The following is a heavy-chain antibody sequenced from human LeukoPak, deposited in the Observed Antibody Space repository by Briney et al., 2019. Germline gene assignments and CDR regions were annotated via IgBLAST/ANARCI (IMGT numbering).Heavy chain of an antibody. Sequence: GFTXSXXWMXWXXXAXXXGLXXVANIKQDGSEKYYVDSVKGRFTISRDNAKNSLYLQMNSLRAEDTAVYYCARDFNGWNFDYWGQGTLVTVSS. CDR1: GFTXSXXW. D-gene: IGHD6-19*01. CDR3: ARDFNGWNFDY. V-gene: IGHV3-7*01. CDR2: IKQDGSEK. J-gene: IGHJ4*02.